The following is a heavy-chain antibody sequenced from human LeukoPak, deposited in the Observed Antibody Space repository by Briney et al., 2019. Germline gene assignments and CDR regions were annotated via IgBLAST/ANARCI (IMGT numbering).Heavy chain of an antibody. CDR2: INPSGGST. CDR1: GYTFSTYY. Sequence: ASVKVSCKASGYTFSTYYIHWVRQAPGQGPEWMGIINPSGGSTSYAQKFQGRVTMTRDMSTSTVYMELSSLRSEDTAVYYCARDPDGYTLGDAFDIWGQGTMVTVSS. J-gene: IGHJ3*02. CDR3: ARDPDGYTLGDAFDI. D-gene: IGHD5-24*01. V-gene: IGHV1-46*01.